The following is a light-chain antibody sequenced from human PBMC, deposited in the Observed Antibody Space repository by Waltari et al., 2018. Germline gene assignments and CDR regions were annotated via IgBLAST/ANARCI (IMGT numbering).Light chain of an antibody. V-gene: IGLV1-40*01. CDR2: GNN. CDR3: QSYDSSLFVV. CDR1: SSNIGAGFD. Sequence: QSVLTQPPSVSGAPGQRVTISCTRRSSNIGAGFDVHWYQQLPGTAPKLLIFGNNNRPSGVPDRFSGSKSGTSASLAITGLQAEDEADYYCQSYDSSLFVVFGGGTKLTVL. J-gene: IGLJ2*01.